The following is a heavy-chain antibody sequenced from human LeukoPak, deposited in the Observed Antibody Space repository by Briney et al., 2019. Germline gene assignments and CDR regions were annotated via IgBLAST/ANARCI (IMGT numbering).Heavy chain of an antibody. CDR1: GASVSSGSHP. V-gene: IGHV4-61*01. Sequence: SETLSLTCTVTGASVSSGSHPWSWIRQPPGKGLEWIGYSSNSGCTNCNPSLKSRVTISLDTSKNQFSLKLTSVTAADTAIYYCARDNWGSLDYWGQGILVTVSS. D-gene: IGHD7-27*01. CDR2: SSNSGCT. J-gene: IGHJ4*02. CDR3: ARDNWGSLDY.